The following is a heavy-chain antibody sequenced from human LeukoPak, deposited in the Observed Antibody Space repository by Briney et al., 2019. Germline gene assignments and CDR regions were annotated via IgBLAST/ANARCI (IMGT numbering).Heavy chain of an antibody. CDR2: IYYSGST. D-gene: IGHD2-15*01. Sequence: SETLSLTCTVSGGSISSGDYYWSWIRQPPGKGLEWIGYIYYSGSTYYNASLKSRVTISVDTSKNQFSLKLNSVTAADTAVYYCASLCNAGGCYSGGCWGQGTLVTVSS. J-gene: IGHJ4*02. CDR1: GGSISSGDYY. V-gene: IGHV4-30-4*02. CDR3: ASLCNAGGCYSGGC.